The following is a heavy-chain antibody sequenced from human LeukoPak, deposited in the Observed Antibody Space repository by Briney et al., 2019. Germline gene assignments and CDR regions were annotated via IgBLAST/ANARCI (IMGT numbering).Heavy chain of an antibody. CDR2: IYYSGST. CDR3: ARGGYCSSTSCYRVRWFDP. J-gene: IGHJ5*02. V-gene: IGHV4-31*03. CDR1: GGSISDYY. D-gene: IGHD2-2*02. Sequence: SETLSLTCTVSGGSISDYYWSWIRQHPGKGLEWIGYIYYSGSTYYNPSLKSRVTISVDTSKNQFSLKLSSVTAADTAVYYCARGGYCSSTSCYRVRWFDPWGQGTLVTVSS.